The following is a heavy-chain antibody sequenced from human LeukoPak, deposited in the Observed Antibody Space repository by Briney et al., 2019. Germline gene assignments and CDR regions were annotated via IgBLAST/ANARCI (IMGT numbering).Heavy chain of an antibody. CDR2: TKQDGSEK. Sequence: PGGSLRLSCVASGFTFSSSWMSWVRQAPGKGLEWVANTKQDGSEKSYVESVRGRFTISRDNAKNSLYLQLNSLRAEDTALYYCARDNPPDYWGQGTLVTVSS. CDR3: ARDNPPDY. CDR1: GFTFSSSW. V-gene: IGHV3-7*03. J-gene: IGHJ4*02.